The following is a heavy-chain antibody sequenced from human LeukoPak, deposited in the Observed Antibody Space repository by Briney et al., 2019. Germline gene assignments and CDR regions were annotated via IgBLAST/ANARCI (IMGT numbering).Heavy chain of an antibody. CDR3: ARDWRRDGYKMGGY. CDR1: GYTFTSYG. Sequence: GASVKVSCKASGYTFTSYGISWVRQAPGQGLVWMGWISAYNGNANYAQKLQGRVTMTTDTSTSTAYMELRSLRSDDTAVYYCARDWRRDGYKMGGYWGQGTLVTVSS. V-gene: IGHV1-18*01. D-gene: IGHD5-24*01. J-gene: IGHJ4*02. CDR2: ISAYNGNA.